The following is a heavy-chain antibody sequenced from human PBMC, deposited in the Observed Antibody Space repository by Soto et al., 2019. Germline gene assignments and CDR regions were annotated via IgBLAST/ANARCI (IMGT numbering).Heavy chain of an antibody. V-gene: IGHV2-26*01. J-gene: IGHJ6*02. CDR3: ALGYYYYGMDV. CDR1: GFSLSNARMG. CDR2: IFMNDEK. D-gene: IGHD3-16*01. Sequence: QVTLKESGPVLVKPTETLTLTCTVSGFSLSNARMGVSWIRQPPGKALEWLAHIFMNDEKTYSTPLKSRLTISKDTSKSQVVHTMTTMDPVDTATYYCALGYYYYGMDVWGQGTTVTVS.